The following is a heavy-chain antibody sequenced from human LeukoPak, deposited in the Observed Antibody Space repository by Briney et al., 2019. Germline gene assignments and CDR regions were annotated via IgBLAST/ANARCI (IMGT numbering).Heavy chain of an antibody. CDR1: GFTFSSYA. CDR3: TPYYGGPFDY. CDR2: ISGSATST. J-gene: IGHJ4*02. D-gene: IGHD4-23*01. Sequence: GGSLRLSCAASGFTFSSYAMSWARQAPGKGLEWVSTISGSATSTYYADSVKGRFTISRDDSKNTLYLQMNSLKTEDTAVYYCTPYYGGPFDYWGQGTLVTVSS. V-gene: IGHV3-23*01.